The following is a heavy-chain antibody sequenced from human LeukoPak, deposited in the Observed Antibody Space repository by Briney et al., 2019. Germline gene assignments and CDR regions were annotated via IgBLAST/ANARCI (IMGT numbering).Heavy chain of an antibody. CDR2: INSSSSYI. V-gene: IGHV3-21*01. D-gene: IGHD3-9*01. J-gene: IGHJ4*02. CDR3: ARGWDYDILTGYYPFDY. CDR1: GFTFSSYS. Sequence: GGSLRLSCAASGFTFSSYSMNWVRQAPGKGLEWVSSINSSSSYIYYADSVKGRFTISRDNAKNSLYLQMNSLRAEDTAVYYCARGWDYDILTGYYPFDYWGQGTLVTVSS.